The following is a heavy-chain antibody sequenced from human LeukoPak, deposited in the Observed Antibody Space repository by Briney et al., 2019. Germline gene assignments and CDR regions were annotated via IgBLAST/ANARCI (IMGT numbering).Heavy chain of an antibody. CDR3: ARGGSYLSAFDI. Sequence: SGGSLRLSCAASGFTFSSYSMNWVRQAPGKGLEWVSSISSSSSYIYYADSVKGRFTISRDNAKNSLYLQMNSLRAEDTAVYYCARGGSYLSAFDIWGQGTMVTVSS. D-gene: IGHD1-26*01. CDR1: GFTFSSYS. J-gene: IGHJ3*02. V-gene: IGHV3-21*04. CDR2: ISSSSSYI.